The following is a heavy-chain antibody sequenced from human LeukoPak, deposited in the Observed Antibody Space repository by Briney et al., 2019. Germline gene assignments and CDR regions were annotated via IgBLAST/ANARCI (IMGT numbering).Heavy chain of an antibody. Sequence: GGSLRLSCAASGFTFSSYGMHWVRQAPGKGLEWVAVISYDGSNKYYADSVKGRFTISRDNSKNTLYLQMNSLRAEDTAVYYCATRSGYYQPFDYWGQGTLVTVSS. CDR1: GFTFSSYG. CDR3: ATRSGYYQPFDY. CDR2: ISYDGSNK. J-gene: IGHJ4*02. D-gene: IGHD3-22*01. V-gene: IGHV3-30*03.